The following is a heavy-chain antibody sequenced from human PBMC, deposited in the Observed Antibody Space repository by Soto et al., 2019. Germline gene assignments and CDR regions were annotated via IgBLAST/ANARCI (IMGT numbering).Heavy chain of an antibody. J-gene: IGHJ4*02. CDR1: GFTFDDYS. Sequence: GGSLRLSCAASGFTFDDYSMHWVRQAPGKGLEWVSLISWDGRSTYYADSVKGRFTISRDNSKNSLYLQMNSLTTEDTAFYYCGKDGAVSDYTYLDYWGQGAPVTVSS. V-gene: IGHV3-43*01. CDR3: GKDGAVSDYTYLDY. CDR2: ISWDGRST. D-gene: IGHD4-17*01.